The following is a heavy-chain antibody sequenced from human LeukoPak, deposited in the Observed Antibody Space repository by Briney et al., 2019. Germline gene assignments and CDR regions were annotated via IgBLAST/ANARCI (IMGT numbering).Heavy chain of an antibody. Sequence: GGSLRLSCAASGLTFSSYGMHWVRQAPGKGLEWVAVISYDGSNKYYADSVKGRFTISRDNSKNTLYLQMNSLRAEDTAVYYCAKARGSYSSLDVWGQGTTVTVSS. J-gene: IGHJ6*02. V-gene: IGHV3-30*18. CDR2: ISYDGSNK. CDR3: AKARGSYSSLDV. CDR1: GLTFSSYG. D-gene: IGHD1-26*01.